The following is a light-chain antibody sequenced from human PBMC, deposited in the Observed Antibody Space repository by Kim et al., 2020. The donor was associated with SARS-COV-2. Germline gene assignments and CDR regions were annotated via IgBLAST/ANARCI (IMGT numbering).Light chain of an antibody. CDR1: QSVSRY. V-gene: IGKV3-11*01. CDR3: QQRSNWPIT. J-gene: IGKJ5*01. Sequence: LSPGERATRSCRASQSVSRYLAWYQQKPGQAPRLLLYDASNRATGIPARFSGSGCGTDFTLTISSLEPEDFAVYYCQQRSNWPITFGQGTRLEIK. CDR2: DAS.